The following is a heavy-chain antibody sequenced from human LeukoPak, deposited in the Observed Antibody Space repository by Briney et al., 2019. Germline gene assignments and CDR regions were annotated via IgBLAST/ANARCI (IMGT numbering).Heavy chain of an antibody. Sequence: GGSLRLSCAASGFTFSSYWMGWVHQAPGKGLEWVANIKQDGSEKYYVDSVKGRFTISRDNAKNSLYLQMNSLRAEDTAVYYCAQTHCSSTSCYDYYFDYWGQGTLVTVSS. CDR1: GFTFSSYW. CDR2: IKQDGSEK. D-gene: IGHD2-2*01. CDR3: AQTHCSSTSCYDYYFDY. J-gene: IGHJ4*02. V-gene: IGHV3-7*01.